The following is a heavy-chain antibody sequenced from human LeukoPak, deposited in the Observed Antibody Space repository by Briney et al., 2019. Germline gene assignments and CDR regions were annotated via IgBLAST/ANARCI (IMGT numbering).Heavy chain of an antibody. D-gene: IGHD1-1*01. Sequence: ASVRVSCKASGYNFNSYYIHWVRQVPGQGLTWMGWINPDNGKTKYEPRFQGRVTMTWDTSINTAYVDLTGLRSDDTAVYYCARNEPAVSVVDAFDVWGQGTVVTVSS. CDR1: GYNFNSYY. CDR3: ARNEPAVSVVDAFDV. CDR2: INPDNGKT. J-gene: IGHJ3*01. V-gene: IGHV1-2*02.